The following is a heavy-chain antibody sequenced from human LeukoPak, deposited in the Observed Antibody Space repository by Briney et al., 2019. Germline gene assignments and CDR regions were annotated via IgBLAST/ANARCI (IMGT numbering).Heavy chain of an antibody. CDR2: IYYSGST. J-gene: IGHJ2*01. D-gene: IGHD3-22*01. CDR3: ARDLGFYDSSGYKGWYFDL. CDR1: GGSISSGGYY. V-gene: IGHV4-30-4*01. Sequence: SQTLSLTCTVSGGSISSGGYYWSWIRQPPGKGLEWIGYIYYSGSTYYNPSLRSRVTISVDTSKNQFSLKLNSVTAADTAVYYCARDLGFYDSSGYKGWYFDLWGRGTLVTVSS.